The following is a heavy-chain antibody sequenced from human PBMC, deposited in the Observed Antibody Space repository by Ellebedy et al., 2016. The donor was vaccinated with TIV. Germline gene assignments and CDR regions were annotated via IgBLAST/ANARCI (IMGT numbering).Heavy chain of an antibody. CDR2: IFYSGSI. D-gene: IGHD4-17*01. V-gene: IGHV4-31*03. J-gene: IGHJ3*02. Sequence: MPSETLSLTCTVSGVSISSGGYYWNWIRQHPGKGLEWIGYIFYSGSIHYNPSLSSRVTTSVDTSKNQFSLKLSSVTAADTALYYCARNDYDDAFDIWGQGTMVTVSS. CDR1: GVSISSGGYY. CDR3: ARNDYDDAFDI.